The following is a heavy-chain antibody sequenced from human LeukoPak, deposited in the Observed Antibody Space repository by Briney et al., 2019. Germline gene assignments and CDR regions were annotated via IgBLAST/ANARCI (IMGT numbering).Heavy chain of an antibody. CDR1: GFSFSNFA. D-gene: IGHD1-26*01. V-gene: IGHV3-30*04. Sequence: GRSLRLSCAASGFSFSNFAIHWVRQAPGKGLEWLAVISHDGGTKHYADSVKGRFTISRDNYNNSLSLQMNSLSAEDTAVYYCARARGRWHLLPLDFWGQGTLVTVSS. CDR3: ARARGRWHLLPLDF. J-gene: IGHJ4*02. CDR2: ISHDGGTK.